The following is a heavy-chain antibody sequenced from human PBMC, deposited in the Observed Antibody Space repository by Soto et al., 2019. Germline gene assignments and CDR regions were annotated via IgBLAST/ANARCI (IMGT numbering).Heavy chain of an antibody. Sequence: QVQLQESGPGLVKPSETLSLTCSVSGGSISGYYWSWIRQPPGKGLEWIGYIYSGSTNYNPSLRSXAXIXXHPSKTEVSLQLSSVTAADTAVYYCTRQELSLFDYWGQGTLVTVSS. CDR2: IYSGST. CDR3: TRQELSLFDY. J-gene: IGHJ4*02. D-gene: IGHD1-7*01. V-gene: IGHV4-59*08. CDR1: GGSISGYY.